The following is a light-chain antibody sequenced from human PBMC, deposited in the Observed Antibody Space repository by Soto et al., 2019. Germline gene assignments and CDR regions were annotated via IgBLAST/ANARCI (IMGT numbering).Light chain of an antibody. CDR3: QHYYTTPFT. CDR2: WAS. Sequence: DIVMTQSPDSLAVSLGERATINCKSSQSVLFTSKNKNYLAWYQQRPGQPPKLLIYWASTRESGVPDRFSGSGSGTDLTLTISSLQAEDVAVYFCQHYYTTPFTFGPGTRVDV. J-gene: IGKJ3*01. V-gene: IGKV4-1*01. CDR1: QSVLFTSKNKNY.